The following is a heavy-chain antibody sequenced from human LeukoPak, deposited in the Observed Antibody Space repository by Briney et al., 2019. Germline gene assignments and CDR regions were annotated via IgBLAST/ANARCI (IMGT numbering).Heavy chain of an antibody. CDR1: GFTFSSYS. Sequence: GGSLRLSCAASGFTFSSYSLNWVRQAPGKGLEWVSSISSSSSYIYYADSVKGRFTISRDNAKNSLYLQMNSLRAEDTAVYYCASDNDYDFWSGYYTGLDYWGQGTLVTVSS. CDR3: ASDNDYDFWSGYYTGLDY. V-gene: IGHV3-21*01. D-gene: IGHD3-3*01. J-gene: IGHJ4*02. CDR2: ISSSSSYI.